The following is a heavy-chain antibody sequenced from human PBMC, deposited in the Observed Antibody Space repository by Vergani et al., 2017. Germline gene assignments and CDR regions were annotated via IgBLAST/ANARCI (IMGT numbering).Heavy chain of an antibody. CDR1: GFTFSSYG. V-gene: IGHV3-33*01. D-gene: IGHD1-26*01. CDR3: ARDSRVGATNLDY. J-gene: IGHJ4*02. Sequence: VQLVESGGGVVQPGRSLRLSCAASGFTFSSYGMHWVRQAPGKGLEWVAVIWYDGSNKYYADSVKGRFTISRDNSKNTLYLQMNSLRAEDTAVYYCARDSRVGATNLDYWGQGTLVTVSS. CDR2: IWYDGSNK.